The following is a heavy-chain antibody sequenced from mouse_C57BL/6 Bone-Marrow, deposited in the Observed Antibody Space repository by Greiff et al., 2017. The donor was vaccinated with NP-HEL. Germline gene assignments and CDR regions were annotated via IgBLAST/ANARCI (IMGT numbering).Heavy chain of an antibody. CDR2: IDPSDSYT. Sequence: VQLQQPGAELVRPGTSVKLSCKASGYTFTSYWMHWVKQRPGQGLEWIGVIDPSDSYTNYNQKFKGKATLTEDTSSSTAYMQLSSLTSEDSAVYYCARSWYFDYWGQGTTLTVSS. CDR1: GYTFTSYW. V-gene: IGHV1-59*01. CDR3: ARSWYFDY. J-gene: IGHJ2*01.